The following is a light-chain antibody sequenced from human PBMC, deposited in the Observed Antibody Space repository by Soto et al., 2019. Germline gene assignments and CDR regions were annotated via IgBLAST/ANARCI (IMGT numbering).Light chain of an antibody. CDR1: QSISSW. V-gene: IGKV1-5*01. Sequence: DIQMTQSPSTLSASVGDRVTITCRASQSISSWLAWYQQKPGKAPKLLIYDASSLESGVPSRFSGSGSCTEFTLTISILQPDEFATYYCQQYNSYPWTFGQGTKVEIK. CDR2: DAS. J-gene: IGKJ1*01. CDR3: QQYNSYPWT.